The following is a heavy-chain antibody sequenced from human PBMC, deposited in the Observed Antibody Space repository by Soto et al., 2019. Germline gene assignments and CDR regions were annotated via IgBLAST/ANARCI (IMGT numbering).Heavy chain of an antibody. CDR2: ISNDGSIK. Sequence: GGSLRLSCAASGFTFRSFAMHWDRQDPGKGLEWVAVISNDGSIKYFLDSVKGRFTISRDNSNNTLSLQMDSLRAEDTAVYYCAMDKKPFNRSHSILQSYYYGMDVCGQGTPVTVSS. D-gene: IGHD1-26*01. J-gene: IGHJ6*02. CDR1: GFTFRSFA. CDR3: AMDKKPFNRSHSILQSYYYGMDV. V-gene: IGHV3-30-3*01.